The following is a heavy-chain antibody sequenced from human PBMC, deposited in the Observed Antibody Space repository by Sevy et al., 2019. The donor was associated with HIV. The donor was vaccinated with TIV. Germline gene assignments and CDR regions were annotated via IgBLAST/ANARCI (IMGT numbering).Heavy chain of an antibody. CDR3: ARAEVDTAIEGFDY. CDR1: GYTFTRYS. CDR2: INTNTGNP. V-gene: IGHV7-4-1*02. Sequence: ASVKVSCKASGYTFTRYSMNWVRQAPGQGLEWIGWINTNTGNPTYAQAFTGRFVFSLDTSVSTAYLKISSLKAEATAVYYCARAEVDTAIEGFDYWGQGSLVTVSS. J-gene: IGHJ4*02. D-gene: IGHD5-18*01.